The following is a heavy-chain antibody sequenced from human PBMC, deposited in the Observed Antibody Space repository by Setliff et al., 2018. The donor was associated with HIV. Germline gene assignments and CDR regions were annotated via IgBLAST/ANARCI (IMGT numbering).Heavy chain of an antibody. Sequence: PSQTLSLTCAISGDSVSSNSAAWNWIRQSPSRGLEWLGRTYYKSKWYNDYAVSVKSRITINPDTSKNQFSLQLSSVTPEDTAVYYCASGAVAATGHYYYYYYMDVWGKGTTVTVS. CDR2: TYYKSKWYN. J-gene: IGHJ6*03. CDR3: ASGAVAATGHYYYYYYMDV. D-gene: IGHD6-19*01. CDR1: GDSVSSNSAA. V-gene: IGHV6-1*01.